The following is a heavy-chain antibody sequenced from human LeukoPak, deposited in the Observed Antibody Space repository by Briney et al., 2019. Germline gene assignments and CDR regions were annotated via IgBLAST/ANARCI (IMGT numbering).Heavy chain of an antibody. V-gene: IGHV4-34*01. CDR3: ARGPVPAAIYNWFDP. D-gene: IGHD2-2*01. Sequence: PSETLSLTCAVYGGSFSGYYWSWIRQPPGKGLEWIGEINHSGSTNYNPSLKSRVTISVDTSKNQFSLKLSSVTAADTAVYYCARGPVPAAIYNWFDPWGQGTLVTVSS. CDR2: INHSGST. J-gene: IGHJ5*02. CDR1: GGSFSGYY.